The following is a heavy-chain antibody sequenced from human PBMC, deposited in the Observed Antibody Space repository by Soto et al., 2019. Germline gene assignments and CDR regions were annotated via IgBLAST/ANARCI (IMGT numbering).Heavy chain of an antibody. Sequence: GALRLSCSASGFIFSESTIYWVRQVPGKGLEAISAVSTSGRSTYYADSVKDRFTISRDNSKNTLFLQMGSLRPEDTAIYYCVKQAHGLDGVAFDYWGQGTQVTVSS. V-gene: IGHV3-64D*06. J-gene: IGHJ4*02. CDR3: VKQAHGLDGVAFDY. CDR2: VSTSGRST. D-gene: IGHD2-15*01. CDR1: GFIFSEST.